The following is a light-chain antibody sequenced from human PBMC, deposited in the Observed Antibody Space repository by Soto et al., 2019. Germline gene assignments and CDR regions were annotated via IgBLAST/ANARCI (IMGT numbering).Light chain of an antibody. CDR1: QSVTSNY. CDR2: GVS. CDR3: QQYTDWPLT. J-gene: IGKJ1*01. Sequence: EVVMTQSPATLSVSPGERATLSCRASQSVTSNYLAWYQQKPGQAPRLLIYGVSSRATGVPVRFSGSGSGTDFTLTISRLEPEDFAVYYCQQYTDWPLTFGQGTKVEVK. V-gene: IGKV3-20*01.